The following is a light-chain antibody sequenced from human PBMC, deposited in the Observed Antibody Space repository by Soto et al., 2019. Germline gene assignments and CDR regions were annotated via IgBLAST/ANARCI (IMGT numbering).Light chain of an antibody. CDR3: SSYTTTHVYV. V-gene: IGLV2-14*01. CDR1: SSDVGAYDY. J-gene: IGLJ1*01. CDR2: DVS. Sequence: ALTQPASVSGSPGLSITISCTGTSSDVGAYDYVSWYQQHPGEAPKLMIYDVSDRPSGVSNRFSGSKSGNTASLTISGLQAEDEADYYCSSYTTTHVYVFGTGTKVTVL.